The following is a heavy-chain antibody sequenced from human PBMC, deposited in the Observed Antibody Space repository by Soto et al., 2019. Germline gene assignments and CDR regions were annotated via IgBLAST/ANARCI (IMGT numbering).Heavy chain of an antibody. V-gene: IGHV1-18*01. CDR1: GYTFTSYG. Sequence: ASVKVSCKASGYTFTSYGISWVRQAPGQGPEWMGWISAYNGNTNYAQKIQSRVTMTTDTSTGTAYMELRSLRSDDTAVYYCASSYQLRPSYYYYYGMDVWGQGTTVTVSS. J-gene: IGHJ6*02. D-gene: IGHD2-2*01. CDR3: ASSYQLRPSYYYYYGMDV. CDR2: ISAYNGNT.